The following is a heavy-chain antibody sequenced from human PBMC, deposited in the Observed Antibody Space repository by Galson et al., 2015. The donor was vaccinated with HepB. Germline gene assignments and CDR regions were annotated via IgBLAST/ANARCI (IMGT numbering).Heavy chain of an antibody. CDR3: GRGGFRAVAGTKGDY. J-gene: IGHJ4*02. V-gene: IGHV3-30-3*01. D-gene: IGHD6-19*01. Sequence: SLRLSCAASRFSVSDYAMYWVRQAPGKGLEWVAVTSYDGSNSYYGDFVRGRFTISRDNSKNTLYLQMKSVRTEDTAAYYCGRGGFRAVAGTKGDYWGQGTLVTVSS. CDR2: TSYDGSNS. CDR1: RFSVSDYA.